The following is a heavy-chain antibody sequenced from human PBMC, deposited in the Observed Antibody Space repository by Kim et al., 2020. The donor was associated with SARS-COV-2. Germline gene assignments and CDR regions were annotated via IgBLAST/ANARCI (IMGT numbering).Heavy chain of an antibody. D-gene: IGHD3-3*01. V-gene: IGHV1-2*06. J-gene: IGHJ6*02. CDR1: GYTFTGYY. Sequence: ASVKVSCKASGYTFTGYYMHWVRQAPGQGLEWMGRINPNSGGTNYAQKFQGRVTMTRDTSISTAYMELSRLRSDDTAVYYCARGFLEWYYYGMDVWGQGTTVTVSS. CDR2: INPNSGGT. CDR3: ARGFLEWYYYGMDV.